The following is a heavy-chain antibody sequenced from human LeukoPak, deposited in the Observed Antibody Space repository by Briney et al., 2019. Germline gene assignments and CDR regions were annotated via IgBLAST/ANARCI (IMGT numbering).Heavy chain of an antibody. CDR3: ARNLNSPIAVAGSDY. J-gene: IGHJ4*02. Sequence: SGGSLRLSCAASGFTFSNSDMEWVRQAPGKGPEWVSSITPSSTYIYYAESMRGRFTVSRDNAKNSLYLQMNSLTAEDTAVYYCARNLNSPIAVAGSDYWGQGTLVTVSS. D-gene: IGHD6-19*01. CDR2: ITPSSTYI. V-gene: IGHV3-21*01. CDR1: GFTFSNSD.